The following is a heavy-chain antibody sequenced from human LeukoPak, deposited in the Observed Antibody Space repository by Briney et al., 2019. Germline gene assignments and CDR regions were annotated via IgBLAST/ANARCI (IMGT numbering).Heavy chain of an antibody. CDR2: ISAYNGNT. J-gene: IGHJ3*02. CDR1: GYTLTSYG. D-gene: IGHD3-22*01. V-gene: IGHV1-18*01. CDR3: ARVVSYYDSSAQGDI. Sequence: ASVKVSCKASGYTLTSYGISWVRQAPGQGLEWMGWISAYNGNTNYAQKLQGRVTMTTDTSTSTAYMELRSLRSDDTAVYYCARVVSYYDSSAQGDIWGQGTMVTVSS.